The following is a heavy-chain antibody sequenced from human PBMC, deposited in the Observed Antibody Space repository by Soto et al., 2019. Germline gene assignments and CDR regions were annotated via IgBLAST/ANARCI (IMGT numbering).Heavy chain of an antibody. J-gene: IGHJ3*02. D-gene: IGHD2-2*01. V-gene: IGHV1-2*04. CDR3: ARGGLYQLLSAFDI. Sequence: ASVKVSCKASGYTFTGYYMHWVRQAPGQGLEWMGWINPNSGGTNYAQKFQGWVTMTRDTSISTAYMELSRLRSDDTAVYFCARGGLYQLLSAFDIWGQGTMVTVSS. CDR1: GYTFTGYY. CDR2: INPNSGGT.